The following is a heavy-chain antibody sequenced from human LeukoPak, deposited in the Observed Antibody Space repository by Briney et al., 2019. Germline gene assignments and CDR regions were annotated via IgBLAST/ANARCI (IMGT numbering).Heavy chain of an antibody. CDR3: ARNSYFDNSGEGAFDI. CDR2: MHYSGST. CDR1: GGSISSSSYY. J-gene: IGHJ3*02. D-gene: IGHD3-22*01. Sequence: SETLSLTCTVSGGSISSSSYYWGWVRQPPGKGLEWIGSMHYSGSTYYNPSLKSRVTISVDTSKNQFSLKLSSVTAADTAVYYCARNSYFDNSGEGAFDIWGQGTTVTVSS. V-gene: IGHV4-39*07.